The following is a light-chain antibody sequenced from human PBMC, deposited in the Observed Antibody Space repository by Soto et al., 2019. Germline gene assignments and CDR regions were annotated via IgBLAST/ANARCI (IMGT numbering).Light chain of an antibody. CDR2: GAS. V-gene: IGKV3-20*01. J-gene: IGKJ5*01. Sequence: EIVLTQSPGTLSLSPGEGATLSCRASQSVSSSYIAWYQQRPGQTPSLLIYGASTRATGIPDRFSGSGSGTHVTLTISRLDPGDFAVYYCQHFGGTTFTFGQGTRLEIK. CDR1: QSVSSSY. CDR3: QHFGGTTFT.